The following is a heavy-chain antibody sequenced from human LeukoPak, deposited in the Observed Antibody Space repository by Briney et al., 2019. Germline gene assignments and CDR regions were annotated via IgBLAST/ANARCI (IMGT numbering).Heavy chain of an antibody. CDR2: IIPIFGTA. CDR1: GGTFSSYA. D-gene: IGHD4-17*01. Sequence: ASVKVSCKASGGTFSSYAISWVRQAPGQGLEWMGGIIPIFGTANYAQKFQGRVTITADKSTSTAYMELSSLRSEDTAVYYCARDLEDTVTTSLWGQGTLVTVSS. V-gene: IGHV1-69*06. J-gene: IGHJ4*02. CDR3: ARDLEDTVTTSL.